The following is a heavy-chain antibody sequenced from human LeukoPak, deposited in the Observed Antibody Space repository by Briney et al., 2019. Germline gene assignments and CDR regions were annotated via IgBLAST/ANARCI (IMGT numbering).Heavy chain of an antibody. CDR1: GFTFSSYA. J-gene: IGHJ6*02. CDR2: ISWNSGSI. V-gene: IGHV3-9*01. D-gene: IGHD6-19*01. CDR3: AKGASGYSSGWHDHYYYYGMDV. Sequence: GGSLRLSCAASGFTFSSYAMSWVRQAPGKGLEWVSGISWNSGSIGYADSVKGRFTISRDNAKNSLYLQMNSLRAEDTALYYCAKGASGYSSGWHDHYYYYGMDVWGQGTTVTVSS.